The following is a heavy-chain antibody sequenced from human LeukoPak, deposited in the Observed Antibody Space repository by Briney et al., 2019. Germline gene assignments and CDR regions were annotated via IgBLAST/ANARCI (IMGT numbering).Heavy chain of an antibody. Sequence: PSETLSLTCTVSGGSISNSTYYWGWIRQPPGKGLEWVGTVYYSGSAYYNPPLKSRVTISVDTSKNQFSLRLSSVTAADSAVYYCARQKRDSSSWYYWFDPWGQGTLVTVSS. CDR1: GGSISNSTYY. CDR2: VYYSGSA. J-gene: IGHJ5*02. V-gene: IGHV4-39*01. CDR3: ARQKRDSSSWYYWFDP. D-gene: IGHD6-13*01.